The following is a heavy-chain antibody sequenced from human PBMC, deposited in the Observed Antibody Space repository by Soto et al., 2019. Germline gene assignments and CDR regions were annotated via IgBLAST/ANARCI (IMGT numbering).Heavy chain of an antibody. CDR3: ARVFSDSSSFFDP. CDR1: GCSISSWNYY. J-gene: IGHJ5*02. V-gene: IGHV4-31*03. CDR2: IYYSGST. D-gene: IGHD6-13*01. Sequence: SETLSLTCTVSGCSISSWNYYWSWVRQHPGKGLEWIGYIYYSGSTSYNPSLKSRVTISVDTSKNHFSLKLSSVTAADTAVYYCARVFSDSSSFFDPWGQGTLVTVS.